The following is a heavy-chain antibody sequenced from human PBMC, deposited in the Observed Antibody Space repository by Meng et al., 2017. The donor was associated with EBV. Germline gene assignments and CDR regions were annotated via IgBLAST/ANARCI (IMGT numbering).Heavy chain of an antibody. CDR3: ASESGRGFTPDY. D-gene: IGHD3-10*01. J-gene: IGHJ4*02. CDR2: LIPMSGAP. CDR1: GGTFRSDA. Sequence: QVQLQQAGAEVKKPGSSVTVSCRTSGGTFRSDAVSWVRQAPGQGLEWMGGLIPMSGAPHYAQKFQDRVTIIADESTSTHSMELNNLRFEDTAMYYCASESGRGFTPDYWGQGTLVTVFS. V-gene: IGHV1-69*01.